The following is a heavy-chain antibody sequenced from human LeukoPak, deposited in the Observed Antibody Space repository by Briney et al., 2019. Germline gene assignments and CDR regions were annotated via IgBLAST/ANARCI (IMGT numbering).Heavy chain of an antibody. J-gene: IGHJ4*02. CDR3: ARRIAAAHLFFDY. Sequence: GGSLRLSCAASGFTFDDYGMSWVRQAPGKGLEWVSGINWNGGSTGYADSVKGRFTISRDNAKNSLYLQRDSLRAEDTALYYCARRIAAAHLFFDYWGQGTLVTVSS. CDR1: GFTFDDYG. CDR2: INWNGGST. D-gene: IGHD6-6*01. V-gene: IGHV3-20*04.